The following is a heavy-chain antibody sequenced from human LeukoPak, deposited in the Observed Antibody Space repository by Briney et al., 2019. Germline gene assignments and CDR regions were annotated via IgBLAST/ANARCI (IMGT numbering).Heavy chain of an antibody. CDR1: GYTFSAYG. CDR2: ISTYNGNR. V-gene: IGHV1-18*01. Sequence: ASVKVSCKASGYTFSAYGFSWVRQAPGQGLEWMGWISTYNGNRNYAQKFQGRVTMTTYTSTSTAYMELRSLRSDDTAMYYCVRSDNSGYYPRSFDYWGQGTLVTVSS. D-gene: IGHD3-22*01. J-gene: IGHJ4*02. CDR3: VRSDNSGYYPRSFDY.